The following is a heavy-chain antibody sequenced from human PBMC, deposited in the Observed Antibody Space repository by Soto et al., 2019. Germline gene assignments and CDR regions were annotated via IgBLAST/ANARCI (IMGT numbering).Heavy chain of an antibody. V-gene: IGHV3-23*01. J-gene: IGHJ4*02. CDR1: GFTFSSYA. D-gene: IGHD5-18*01. Sequence: GSLRLSCAASGFTFSSYAMSWVRQAPGKGLEWVSAISGSGGSTYYADSVKGRFTISRDNSKNTLYLQMNSLRAEDTAVYYCAKDYVLYSYKDYWGQGTLVTVSS. CDR2: ISGSGGST. CDR3: AKDYVLYSYKDY.